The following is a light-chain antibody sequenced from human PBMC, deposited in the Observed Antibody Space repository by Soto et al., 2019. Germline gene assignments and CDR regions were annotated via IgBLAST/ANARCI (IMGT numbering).Light chain of an antibody. V-gene: IGKV3-15*01. CDR2: GAS. Sequence: EIVMTQSPATLPVSPGEGATLSCRASQSISSKLAWYQQKPGQAPRLLIYGASTRATGVPARFFGSGSGTEFTLTISSLQSEDLAVYYCQHYNDWRWTFGQGTKVEIK. CDR1: QSISSK. J-gene: IGKJ1*01. CDR3: QHYNDWRWT.